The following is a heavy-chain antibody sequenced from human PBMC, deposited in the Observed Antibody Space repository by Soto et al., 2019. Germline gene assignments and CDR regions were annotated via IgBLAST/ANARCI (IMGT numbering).Heavy chain of an antibody. D-gene: IGHD6-6*01. CDR3: ARRSSSSLGSLFDP. CDR1: GGSISSSTYY. Sequence: SETLSLTCTVSGGSISSSTYYWDWIRQPPGKGLEWIGAMYYTGNKNYNPSLESRVTMSVDTSKNQFSLKLSSVTPTDTAVYYWARRSSSSLGSLFDPWGRGILVTASS. CDR2: MYYTGNK. V-gene: IGHV4-39*01. J-gene: IGHJ5*02.